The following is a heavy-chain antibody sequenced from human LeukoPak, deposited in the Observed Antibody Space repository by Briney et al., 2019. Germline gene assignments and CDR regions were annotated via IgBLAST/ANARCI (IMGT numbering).Heavy chain of an antibody. V-gene: IGHV3-23*01. CDR3: AKHPYSGSFFDY. J-gene: IGHJ4*02. CDR1: GFTFSSYA. Sequence: GGSLRLSCAASGFTFSSYAMSWIRQAPGKGLEWVSAISGSGGSTYYAYSVKGRFTISRDNYKNTLYLQMNSLRAEDTAVYYCAKHPYSGSFFDYWGQGTLVTVSS. D-gene: IGHD1-26*01. CDR2: ISGSGGST.